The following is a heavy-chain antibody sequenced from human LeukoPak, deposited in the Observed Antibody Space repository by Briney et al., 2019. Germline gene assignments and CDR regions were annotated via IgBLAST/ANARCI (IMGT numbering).Heavy chain of an antibody. CDR3: TRRGVLTASPLRY. CDR1: GFTFSNYS. V-gene: IGHV3-21*01. CDR2: ISSSSNYI. J-gene: IGHJ4*02. Sequence: GSLRLSCAASGFTFSNYSMNWVRQAPGKGLXXXSVISSSSNYIYYEDSVKGRFTNTRHNAKNSLYLQMNSLRAEDTAVYYCTRRGVLTASPLRYWGQGTLVTVSS. D-gene: IGHD3-9*01.